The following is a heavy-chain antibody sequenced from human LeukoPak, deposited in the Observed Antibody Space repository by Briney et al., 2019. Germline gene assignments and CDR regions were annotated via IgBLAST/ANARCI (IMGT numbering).Heavy chain of an antibody. D-gene: IGHD3-10*01. V-gene: IGHV4-4*02. J-gene: IGHJ6*02. CDR2: IYHSGST. CDR1: AGSISGPHC. Sequence: SETLSLTCTVSAGSISGPHCWTWVRQPPGKGLEWIGEIYHSGSTNYNPSLNGRVTMSVDRFKNQFSLRINSVTAADTAVYYCAGTYYGSGTYYNDGMDVWGQGTTVTVSS. CDR3: AGTYYGSGTYYNDGMDV.